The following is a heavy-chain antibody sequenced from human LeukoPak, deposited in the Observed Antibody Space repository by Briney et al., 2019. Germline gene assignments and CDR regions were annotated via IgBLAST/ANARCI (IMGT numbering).Heavy chain of an antibody. CDR2: IIPMFGTS. J-gene: IGHJ4*02. CDR1: GGNFISYA. D-gene: IGHD3-3*01. Sequence: ASVKVSCKASGGNFISYAVSWVRQAPRQGLEWMGGIIPMFGTSNYAQKFQGRVTITTDESTTTAYMELSSLSSEDTAVYYCATYTLSQFWSGYYHFDYWGQGTLVSVSS. CDR3: ATYTLSQFWSGYYHFDY. V-gene: IGHV1-69*05.